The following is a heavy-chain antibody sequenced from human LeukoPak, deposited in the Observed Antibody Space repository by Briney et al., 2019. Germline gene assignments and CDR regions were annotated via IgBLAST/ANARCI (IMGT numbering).Heavy chain of an antibody. V-gene: IGHV3-11*01. Sequence: PGGSLRLSGAASGFTFSDYDMSWIRQAPGKGLEWVSYISSSGSTIYYADSVKGRFTISRDNAKNSLYLQMNSLRAEDTAVYYCARGRHSSGWYDYFDYWGQGTLVTVSS. D-gene: IGHD6-19*01. CDR1: GFTFSDYD. CDR3: ARGRHSSGWYDYFDY. J-gene: IGHJ4*02. CDR2: ISSSGSTI.